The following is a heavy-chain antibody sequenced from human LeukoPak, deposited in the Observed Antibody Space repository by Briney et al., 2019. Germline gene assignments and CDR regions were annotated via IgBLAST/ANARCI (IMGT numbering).Heavy chain of an antibody. J-gene: IGHJ4*02. D-gene: IGHD3-22*01. CDR2: ISYDGSNK. V-gene: IGHV3-30*18. Sequence: PGRSLRLSCAASGFTFSSYGMHWVRQAPGKGLEWVAVISYDGSNKYYADSVKGRFTISRDNSKNTLYLQMNSLRAEDTAVYYCAKVMGSGYSHPFDYWGQGTLVTVSS. CDR1: GFTFSSYG. CDR3: AKVMGSGYSHPFDY.